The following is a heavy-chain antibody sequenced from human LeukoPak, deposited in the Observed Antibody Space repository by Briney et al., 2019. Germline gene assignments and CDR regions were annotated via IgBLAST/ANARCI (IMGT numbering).Heavy chain of an antibody. Sequence: SETLSLTCAVYGGSFSGYYWSWIRQPPGKGLEWIGEINHSGSTNYNPSLKSRVTISVDTSKNQFSLKLSSVTAADTAVYYCARHRAGYYYGSGSVYFDYWGQGTLVTVSS. CDR1: GGSFSGYY. D-gene: IGHD3-10*01. J-gene: IGHJ4*02. CDR2: INHSGST. CDR3: ARHRAGYYYGSGSVYFDY. V-gene: IGHV4-34*01.